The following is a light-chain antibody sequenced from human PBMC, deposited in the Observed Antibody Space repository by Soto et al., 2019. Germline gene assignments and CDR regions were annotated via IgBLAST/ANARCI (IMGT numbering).Light chain of an antibody. CDR2: GAS. CDR3: QHYGRSSVT. J-gene: IGKJ1*01. CDR1: QSVSSSY. Sequence: EIVLTQSPGTLSLSPGERATLSCRASQSVSSSYLAWYQQKPGQAPRLLIYGASSRATGIPDRFSGSGSGTHFPLTISRLEPEDFAVYYCQHYGRSSVTFGQGTKVEIK. V-gene: IGKV3-20*01.